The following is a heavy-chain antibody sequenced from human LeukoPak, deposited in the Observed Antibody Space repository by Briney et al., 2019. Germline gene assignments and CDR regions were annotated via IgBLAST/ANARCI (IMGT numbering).Heavy chain of an antibody. Sequence: PSETLSLTCTVSGGSISSSSYYWGWIRQPPGKGLEWIGSIYYSGSTYYNPSLKSRVTISVDTSKNQFSLKLSSVTAADTAVYYCARQEAAARWFDPWGQGTLVTVPS. D-gene: IGHD6-13*01. CDR1: GGSISSSSYY. CDR2: IYYSGST. V-gene: IGHV4-39*01. CDR3: ARQEAAARWFDP. J-gene: IGHJ5*02.